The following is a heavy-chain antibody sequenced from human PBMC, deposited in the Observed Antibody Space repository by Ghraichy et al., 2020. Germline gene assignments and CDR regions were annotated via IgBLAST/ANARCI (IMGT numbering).Heavy chain of an antibody. CDR3: ARDRANWGSELDY. CDR2: ISSSSGYI. V-gene: IGHV3-21*01. CDR1: GFTFSTYS. Sequence: GGSLRLSCAASGFTFSTYSMNWVRQAPGKGLEWVSSISSSSGYIYYADSVKGRFTISRDNAKNSLYLQMNSLRAEDTAVYYCARDRANWGSELDYWGQGILVTVSS. D-gene: IGHD7-27*01. J-gene: IGHJ4*02.